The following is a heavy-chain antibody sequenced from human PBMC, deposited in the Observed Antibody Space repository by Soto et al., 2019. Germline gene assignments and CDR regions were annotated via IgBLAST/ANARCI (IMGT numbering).Heavy chain of an antibody. CDR3: ATLVRPMSGLDY. CDR1: GGSIFSGDYY. CDR2: IYFSGST. D-gene: IGHD1-26*01. V-gene: IGHV4-30-4*01. J-gene: IGHJ4*02. Sequence: PSETLSLTCTVSGGSIFSGDYYWSWIRQPPGKGLEWIGYIYFSGSTYYSPSLKSRVTISVDTSKNQFSLKLSSVTAADTAVYYCATLVRPMSGLDYWGQGTLVTVSS.